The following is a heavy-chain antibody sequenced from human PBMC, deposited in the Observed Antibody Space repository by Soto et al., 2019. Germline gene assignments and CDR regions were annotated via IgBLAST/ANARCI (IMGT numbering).Heavy chain of an antibody. CDR2: INHSGST. CDR1: GVSVIGYY. CDR3: ARSPYDFWSRTFHSYYYYGMDV. V-gene: IGHV4-34*01. Sequence: LSXTCALYGVSVIGYYGSWIRQPPGKGLEWIGEINHSGSTNYNPSLKSRVTISVDTSKNQFSLKLSSVTAADTAVYYCARSPYDFWSRTFHSYYYYGMDVWGQRTTVTVSS. D-gene: IGHD3-3*01. J-gene: IGHJ6*02.